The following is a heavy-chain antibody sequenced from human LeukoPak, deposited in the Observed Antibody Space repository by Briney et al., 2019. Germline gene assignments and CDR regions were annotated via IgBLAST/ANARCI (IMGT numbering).Heavy chain of an antibody. V-gene: IGHV4-61*02. J-gene: IGHJ5*02. CDR1: GDSISSGDYY. CDR2: ISSSGST. CDR3: ARPQKKRYCSGGSCKYHNWFDP. D-gene: IGHD2-15*01. Sequence: PSETLSLTCTVSGDSISSGDYYWSWIRQPAGKGLEWIGRISSSGSTNYNPSLKSRVTISVDTSKNQFSLKLSSVTAADTAVYYCARPQKKRYCSGGSCKYHNWFDPRGQGTLVTVSS.